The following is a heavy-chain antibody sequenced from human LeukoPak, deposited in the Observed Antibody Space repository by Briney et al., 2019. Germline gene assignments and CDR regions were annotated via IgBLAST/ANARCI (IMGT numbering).Heavy chain of an antibody. J-gene: IGHJ4*02. CDR1: GDSISSGHW. V-gene: IGHV4-4*02. D-gene: IGHD2-8*01. CDR3: ARARANLHLIRPSQYYFDY. CDR2: IKHGGST. Sequence: SGTLSLTCAVSGDSISSGHWWSWVRQPPGKGLEWIGEIKHGGSTNYNPSLKSRVTISVDRSKNQFSLKVNSVTAADTAVYYCARARANLHLIRPSQYYFDYWGQGTLVTVSS.